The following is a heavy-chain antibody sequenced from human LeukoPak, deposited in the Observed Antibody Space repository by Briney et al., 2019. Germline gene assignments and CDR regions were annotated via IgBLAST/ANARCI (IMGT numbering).Heavy chain of an antibody. CDR1: GFTFSSYS. CDR2: ISSSSSYI. CDR3: ARDPPNDYYDSSGYR. V-gene: IGHV3-21*01. Sequence: GGSLRLSCAASGFTFSSYSMNWVRQAPGKGLEWVSSISSSSSYIYYADSVKGRFTISRDNAKNSLYLQMNSLRAEDTAVYYCARDPPNDYYDSSGYRWGQATLVTVSS. J-gene: IGHJ5*02. D-gene: IGHD3-22*01.